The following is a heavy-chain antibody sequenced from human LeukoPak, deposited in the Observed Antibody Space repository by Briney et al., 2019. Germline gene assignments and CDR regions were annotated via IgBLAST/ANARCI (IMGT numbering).Heavy chain of an antibody. Sequence: SETLSLTCTVSGGSISSTSYYWGWIRQPPGKGLEWIGSIHHGGSTYYNPSLKRRVTISVDTSKSQFSLKLSSVTAADTAVYYCARLHWNYLGFHYYFDYWGQGTLVTVSS. J-gene: IGHJ4*02. D-gene: IGHD1-7*01. CDR2: IHHGGST. CDR3: ARLHWNYLGFHYYFDY. V-gene: IGHV4-39*01. CDR1: GGSISSTSYY.